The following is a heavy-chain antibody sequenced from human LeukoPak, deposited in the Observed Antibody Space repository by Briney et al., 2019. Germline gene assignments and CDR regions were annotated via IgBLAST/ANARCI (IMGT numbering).Heavy chain of an antibody. CDR3: ARDGTDYSKPRYYYYYMDV. CDR2: INPNSGGT. V-gene: IGHV1-2*02. CDR1: GYTFTGYY. Sequence: ASVKVSCKASGYTFTGYYMHWVRQAPGQGLEWMGWINPNSGGTKYAQKFQGRVTMTRDTSIRTAYMELSRLRSDDTAVYYCARDGTDYSKPRYYYYYMDVWGKGTTVTVSS. D-gene: IGHD4-11*01. J-gene: IGHJ6*03.